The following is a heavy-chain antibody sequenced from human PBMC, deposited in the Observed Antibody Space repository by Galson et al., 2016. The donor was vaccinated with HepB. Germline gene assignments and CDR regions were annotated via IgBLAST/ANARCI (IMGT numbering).Heavy chain of an antibody. V-gene: IGHV3-23*01. Sequence: SLRLSCAAFGFAFSGHAMSWVRQAPGKGLEWVATINPDGYTTHYADSVKGRFTVTRVNARNSLYLQMNSLRGEDTAVYYCARALERATITVGYWGQGTLVTVAS. CDR3: ARALERATITVGY. CDR1: GFAFSGHA. J-gene: IGHJ4*02. D-gene: IGHD5-24*01. CDR2: INPDGYTT.